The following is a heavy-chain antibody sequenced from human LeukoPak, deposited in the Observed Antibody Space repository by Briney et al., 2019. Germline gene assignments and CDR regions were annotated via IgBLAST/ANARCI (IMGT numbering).Heavy chain of an antibody. CDR2: LTVGGDST. J-gene: IGHJ4*02. V-gene: IGHV3-23*01. CDR3: AKASCRSTSCYVDY. CDR1: GFTFGNYA. Sequence: GGSLRLSCVGSGFTFGNYAMNWVRQAPGKGLEWVSGLTVGGDSTFYADSVTGRFTISRDNSKNTLYLRMNSLRAEDTALYYCAKASCRSTSCYVDYWGQGTLVSVSS. D-gene: IGHD2-2*01.